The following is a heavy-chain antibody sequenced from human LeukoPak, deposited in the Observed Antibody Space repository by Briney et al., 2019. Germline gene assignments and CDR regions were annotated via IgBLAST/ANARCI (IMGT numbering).Heavy chain of an antibody. J-gene: IGHJ4*02. D-gene: IGHD2-8*01. V-gene: IGHV1-2*04. CDR2: INPNSGGT. CDR1: GGTFSSYA. Sequence: WASVKVSCKASGGTFSSYAISWVRQAPGQGLEWMGWINPNSGGTNYAQKFQGWVTMTRDTSISTAYMELSRLRSDDTAVYYCARAYCTNGVCYFDYWGQGTLVTVSS. CDR3: ARAYCTNGVCYFDY.